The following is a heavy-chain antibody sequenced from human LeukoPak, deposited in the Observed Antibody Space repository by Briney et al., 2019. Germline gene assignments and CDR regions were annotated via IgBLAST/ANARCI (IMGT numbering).Heavy chain of an antibody. J-gene: IGHJ4*02. Sequence: GGSLRLSCAASGFTFSSYAMHWVRQAPGKGLEWVAVISYDGSNKYYADSVKGRFTISRDNSKNTLYLQMNSLRAEDTAVYYCARVAHTVGSYWGQGTLVTVSS. D-gene: IGHD3-16*01. V-gene: IGHV3-30-3*01. CDR3: ARVAHTVGSY. CDR2: ISYDGSNK. CDR1: GFTFSSYA.